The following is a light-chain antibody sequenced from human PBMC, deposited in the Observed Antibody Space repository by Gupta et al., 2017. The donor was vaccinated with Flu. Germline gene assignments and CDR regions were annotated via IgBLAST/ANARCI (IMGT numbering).Light chain of an antibody. V-gene: IGLV3-25*02. CDR1: TLPNQY. CDR2: RNY. Sequence: SYELTQPPSVSVSPGQTARITCSRHTLPNQYGSWYQQKPGQAPILVIYRNYERPSGIPERFSGSTSGTTFTLTISGLQAEDEADYYCHSVDSSGIYGVFGGGTELTVL. CDR3: HSVDSSGIYGV. J-gene: IGLJ3*02.